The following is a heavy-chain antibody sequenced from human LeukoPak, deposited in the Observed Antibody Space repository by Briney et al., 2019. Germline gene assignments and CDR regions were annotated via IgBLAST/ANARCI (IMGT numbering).Heavy chain of an antibody. CDR1: GFTFSSYA. J-gene: IGHJ3*02. Sequence: GGSLRLSCAASGFTFSSYAMHWVRQAPGKGLEWVAVISYDGSNKYYADSVKGRFTISRDNSKNTLYLQMNSLRAEDTAVYYCARGPPYFDWLLADAFDIWGQGTMVTVSS. V-gene: IGHV3-30-3*01. CDR3: ARGPPYFDWLLADAFDI. CDR2: ISYDGSNK. D-gene: IGHD3-9*01.